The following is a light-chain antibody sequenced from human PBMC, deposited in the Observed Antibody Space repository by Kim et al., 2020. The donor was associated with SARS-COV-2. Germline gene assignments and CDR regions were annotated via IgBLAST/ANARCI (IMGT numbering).Light chain of an antibody. CDR1: QSVSSNY. CDR2: GAS. J-gene: IGKJ1*01. V-gene: IGKV3-20*01. Sequence: EIVLTQSPGTLSLSPGERATLPCRASQSVSSNYLAWYQQKPGQAPRLLIYGASSRATGIPDRFSGSGSGTDFSLTISRLEPEDFAVYYCQQYGSLPRTFGQGTKVDIK. CDR3: QQYGSLPRT.